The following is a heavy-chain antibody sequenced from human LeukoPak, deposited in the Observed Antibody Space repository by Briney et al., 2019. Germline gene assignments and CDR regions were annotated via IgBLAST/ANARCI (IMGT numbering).Heavy chain of an antibody. CDR1: GFTFSSYA. CDR3: AREKDYQFDY. Sequence: GGSLRLSCAASGFTFSSYAMSWVRQAPGKGLEWVAVISYDGSNKYYADSGKGRFTISRDNSKNTLYLQMNSLRAEDTAVYYCAREKDYQFDYWGQGTLVTVSS. CDR2: ISYDGSNK. J-gene: IGHJ4*02. D-gene: IGHD2-2*01. V-gene: IGHV3-30-3*01.